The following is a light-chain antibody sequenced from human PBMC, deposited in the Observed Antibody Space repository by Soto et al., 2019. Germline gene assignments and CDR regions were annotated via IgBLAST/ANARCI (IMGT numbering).Light chain of an antibody. V-gene: IGKV3-20*01. CDR3: QQYGSSPWT. J-gene: IGKJ1*01. CDR2: GAS. CDR1: QSVSSY. Sequence: IVLTQSPATLSLSHWERATLSCRASQSVSSYLAWYQQKPGQAPRLLIYGASSRATGIPDRFSGSGSGTDFTLTISRLEPEDFAVYYCQQYGSSPWTFGQGTKVDIK.